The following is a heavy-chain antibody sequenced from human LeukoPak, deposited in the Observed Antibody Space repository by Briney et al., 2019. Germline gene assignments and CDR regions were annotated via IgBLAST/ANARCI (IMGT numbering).Heavy chain of an antibody. V-gene: IGHV1-8*01. CDR1: GYTFTSYD. CDR3: ARVKVMTISGVVIPLNYGMDV. D-gene: IGHD3-3*01. J-gene: IGHJ6*02. Sequence: GASVKVSCKASGYTFTSYDINWVRQATGQELEWMGWMNPNSGNTGYAQKFQGRVTMTRNTSISTAYMELSSLRSEDTAVYYCARVKVMTISGVVIPLNYGMDVWGQGTTVTVSS. CDR2: MNPNSGNT.